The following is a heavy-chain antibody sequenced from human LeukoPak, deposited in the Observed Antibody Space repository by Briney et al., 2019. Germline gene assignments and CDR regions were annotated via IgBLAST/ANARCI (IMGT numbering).Heavy chain of an antibody. CDR3: AAHIAAGGTLYYYYYMDV. CDR1: GFTFSSYA. D-gene: IGHD6-13*01. V-gene: IGHV3-23*01. J-gene: IGHJ6*03. CDR2: ISGSGGST. Sequence: RSGGSLRLSCAASGFTFSSYAMSWVRQAPGKGLEWVSAISGSGGSTYYADSVKGRFTISRDNSKNTLYLQMNSLRAEDTAVYYCAAHIAAGGTLYYYYYMDVWGKGTTVTVSS.